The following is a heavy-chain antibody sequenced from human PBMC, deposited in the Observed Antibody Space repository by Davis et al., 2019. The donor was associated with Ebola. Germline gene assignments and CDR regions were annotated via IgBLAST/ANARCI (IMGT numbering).Heavy chain of an antibody. CDR3: ARVRAEWNALYFDY. J-gene: IGHJ4*02. CDR1: GGSISSYY. D-gene: IGHD3-3*01. CDR2: IYYSGST. V-gene: IGHV4-59*01. Sequence: PSETLSLTCTVSGGSISSYYWSWIRQPPGKGLEWIGYIYYSGSTNYNPSLKSRVTISVDTSKNQFSLKLSSVTAADTAVYYCARVRAEWNALYFDYWGQGTLVTVSS.